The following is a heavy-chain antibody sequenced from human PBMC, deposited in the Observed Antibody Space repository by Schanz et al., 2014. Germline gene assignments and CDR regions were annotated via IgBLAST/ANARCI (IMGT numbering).Heavy chain of an antibody. CDR2: ISASGGDT. Sequence: EVQLVESGGGLVKPGGSLRLSCAASEFTFSTDAMSWVRQAPGKGLEWLSVISASGGDTYYADSVKGRFTISRDNSKNTLYLQMNSLRAEDTALYYCARDRRNADLDYWGQGTLVTVSS. CDR1: EFTFSTDA. V-gene: IGHV3-23*04. D-gene: IGHD1-1*01. CDR3: ARDRRNADLDY. J-gene: IGHJ4*02.